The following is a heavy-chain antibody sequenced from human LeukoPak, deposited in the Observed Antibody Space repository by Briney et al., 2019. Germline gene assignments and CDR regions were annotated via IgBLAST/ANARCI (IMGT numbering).Heavy chain of an antibody. J-gene: IGHJ4*02. V-gene: IGHV3-23*01. CDR3: STDPPPPWSIVVVTSPFDY. CDR2: ISGSGGSA. Sequence: GGSLRLSCAASGFTFSSYAMSWVRQAPGKGLEWVSAISGSGGSAHYADSVEGRFTISRDNSKNTLYRQMDSHIGEDTAVYYCSTDPPPPWSIVVVTSPFDYWGQGTLVTVSS. D-gene: IGHD2-21*02. CDR1: GFTFSSYA.